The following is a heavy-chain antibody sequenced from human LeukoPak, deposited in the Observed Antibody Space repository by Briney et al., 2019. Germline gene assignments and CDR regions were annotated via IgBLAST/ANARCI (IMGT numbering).Heavy chain of an antibody. CDR3: ARGRSEDYDILTGYYPPDY. J-gene: IGHJ4*02. CDR1: GYTFTSYG. CDR2: IYSGGST. Sequence: ASVKVSCKASGYTFTSYGISWVRQAPGKGLEWVSVIYSGGSTFYADTVKGRFTISRDNSKNTLYLQMNSLRAEDTAVYYCARGRSEDYDILTGYYPPDYWGQGTLVTVSS. V-gene: IGHV3-66*01. D-gene: IGHD3-9*01.